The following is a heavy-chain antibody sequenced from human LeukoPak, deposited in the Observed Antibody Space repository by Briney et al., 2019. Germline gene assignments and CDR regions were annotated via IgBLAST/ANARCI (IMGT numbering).Heavy chain of an antibody. Sequence: ASVKVSCKAFGYTFTTSYLHWVRQAPGQGLEWMGSVNPTDGGTTFAQKFQGRVALPRDTSTSTVYMELSSLRSDDTAVYYCARDLAAMIPHGFDLWGQGTVVTVSS. CDR1: GYTFTTSY. CDR3: ARDLAAMIPHGFDL. V-gene: IGHV1-46*01. CDR2: VNPTDGGT. D-gene: IGHD5-18*01. J-gene: IGHJ3*01.